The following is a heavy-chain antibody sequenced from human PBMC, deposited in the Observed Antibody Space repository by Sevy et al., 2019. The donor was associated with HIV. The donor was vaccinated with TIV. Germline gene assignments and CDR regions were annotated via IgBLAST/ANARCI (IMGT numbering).Heavy chain of an antibody. J-gene: IGHJ6*02. CDR3: AKNLRPGGNYYYGMDV. V-gene: IGHV3-30*02. CDR2: IRYDGSNK. CDR1: GFTFSSYG. D-gene: IGHD1-26*01. Sequence: GGSLRLSCAASGFTFSSYGMHWVRQAPGKGLEWVAFIRYDGSNKYYADSVKGRFTISRDNSKNTLYLQMNSLRAEDTAVYYCAKNLRPGGNYYYGMDVWGQRTTDTVSS.